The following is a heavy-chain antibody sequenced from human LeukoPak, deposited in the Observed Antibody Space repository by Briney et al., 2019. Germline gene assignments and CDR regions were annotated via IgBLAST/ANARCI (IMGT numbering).Heavy chain of an antibody. CDR2: IRYDGSNK. D-gene: IGHD3-10*01. Sequence: GGSLRLSCAASGVTFDDYAMHWVRQAPGKGLEWVAFIRYDGSNKYYADSVKGRFTISRDNSKNTLYLQMNSLRPEDTAVYYCARGDGSGSYYHVEYYFYYGMDVWGQGTTVTVSS. CDR1: GVTFDDYA. CDR3: ARGDGSGSYYHVEYYFYYGMDV. V-gene: IGHV3-30*02. J-gene: IGHJ6*02.